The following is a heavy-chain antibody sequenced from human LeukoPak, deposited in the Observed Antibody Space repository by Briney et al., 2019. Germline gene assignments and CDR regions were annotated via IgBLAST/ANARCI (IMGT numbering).Heavy chain of an antibody. D-gene: IGHD3-10*01. CDR1: GYTFTGYW. CDR3: ARPGAYGPFAS. Sequence: GESLKISVKASGYTFTGYWIGWVRQMPGKGLDWMGIIHPSDSDVRYSPSFQGQVPISADRSINTAYLQWSSLKASDTAIYYCARPGAYGPFASWGQGTLVTVSS. J-gene: IGHJ4*02. CDR2: IHPSDSDV. V-gene: IGHV5-51*01.